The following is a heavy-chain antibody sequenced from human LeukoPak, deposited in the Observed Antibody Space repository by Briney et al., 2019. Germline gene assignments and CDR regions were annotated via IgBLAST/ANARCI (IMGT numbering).Heavy chain of an antibody. Sequence: SETLSLTCAVYGGSFSGYYWSWIRQPPGKGLEWIGETNHSGSTNYNPSLKSRVTISVDTSKNQFSLKLSSVTAADTAVYYCARGSYYYGSGSYYYYYGMDVWGQGTTVTVSS. D-gene: IGHD3-10*01. CDR2: TNHSGST. CDR3: ARGSYYYGSGSYYYYYGMDV. CDR1: GGSFSGYY. J-gene: IGHJ6*02. V-gene: IGHV4-34*01.